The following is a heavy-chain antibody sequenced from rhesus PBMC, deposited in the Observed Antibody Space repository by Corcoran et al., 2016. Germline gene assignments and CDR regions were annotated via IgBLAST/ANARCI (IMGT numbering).Heavy chain of an antibody. CDR1: GFRFSDYY. J-gene: IGHJ4*01. D-gene: IGHD6-43*01. CDR3: AREGYSSSLANDY. V-gene: IGHV3S18*01. CDR2: ISYTCVST. Sequence: EVQLVESGGGLAKPGGSLRLSCAASGFRFSDYYMYWVRQAPGKGLEWVSCISYTCVSTYYADSVKVRFTISRENAKNTLYLQMDSLRAEDTAVYYCAREGYSSSLANDYWGQGVLVTVSS.